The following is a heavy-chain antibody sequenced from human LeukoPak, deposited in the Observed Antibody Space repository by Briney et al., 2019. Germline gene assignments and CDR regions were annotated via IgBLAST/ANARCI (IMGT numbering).Heavy chain of an antibody. CDR1: GFIFSSYS. CDR2: ITGSGGNT. V-gene: IGHV3-23*01. D-gene: IGHD2-2*01. Sequence: GGSLRLSCAASGFIFSSYSMSWVRQAPGKGLEWVSVITGSGGNTYYADSVKGRFTISRDNSKNTLYLQMNGLRAEDTAVYFCAREFGSGTFDWGQGTLVTVSS. CDR3: AREFGSGTFD. J-gene: IGHJ4*02.